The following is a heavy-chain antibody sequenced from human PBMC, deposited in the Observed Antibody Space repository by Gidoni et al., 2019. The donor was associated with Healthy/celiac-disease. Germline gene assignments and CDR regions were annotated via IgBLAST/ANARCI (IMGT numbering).Heavy chain of an antibody. CDR3: AKDRYSSRWFDP. CDR2: ISGSGGST. CDR1: GFTLSSYA. V-gene: IGHV3-23*01. J-gene: IGHJ5*02. D-gene: IGHD6-13*01. Sequence: EMQLLESGEGLVQPGGSLRLSCQASGFTLSSYAMSWVRQAPGKGLEWVSFISGSGGSTYYADSVKGRFTISRDNSKNTLYLQMNSLRAEDTAVYYCAKDRYSSRWFDPWGQGTLVTVSS.